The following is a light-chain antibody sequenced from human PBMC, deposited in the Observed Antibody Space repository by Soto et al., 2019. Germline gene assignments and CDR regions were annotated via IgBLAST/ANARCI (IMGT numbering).Light chain of an antibody. V-gene: IGLV2-14*01. J-gene: IGLJ2*01. Sequence: QLVLTQPASVSGSPGQSVTISCTGTRSDVGGYNYVSWYQQHPGKAPKLLIYEVSNRPSGVSNRFSGSKSGNTASLTISGLRAEDEADYYCSSFTATSTLGVLFGGGTKLTVL. CDR1: RSDVGGYNY. CDR2: EVS. CDR3: SSFTATSTLGVL.